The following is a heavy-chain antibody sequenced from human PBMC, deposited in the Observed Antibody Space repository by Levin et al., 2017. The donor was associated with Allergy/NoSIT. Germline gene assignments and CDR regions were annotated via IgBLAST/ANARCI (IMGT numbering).Heavy chain of an antibody. CDR3: ARRTTVKGDALDI. V-gene: IGHV3-64*01. CDR1: GFSFSNYP. J-gene: IGHJ3*02. Sequence: GESLKISCAASGFSFSNYPLHWVRRAPGKGLEYVSAISTNGGSTYYANSVKGRFTISRDNSKNTLYLQMGSLRTEDMAVYYCARRTTVKGDALDIWGQGTMVTVSS. CDR2: ISTNGGST. D-gene: IGHD4-17*01.